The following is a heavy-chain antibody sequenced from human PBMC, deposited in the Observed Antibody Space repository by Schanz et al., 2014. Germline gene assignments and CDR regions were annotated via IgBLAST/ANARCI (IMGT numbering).Heavy chain of an antibody. J-gene: IGHJ4*02. CDR2: ISRSSSTI. V-gene: IGHV3-48*04. CDR1: GFTVSSNY. Sequence: DVQLVDSGGGLVQPGGSLRLSCAASGFTVSSNYMSWVRQAPGKGLEWVSYISRSSSTIYYADSVRGRFTISRDNAKNSLYLQMNSLRAEDTAVYYCVPMSIAAHWGQGTLVTVSS. CDR3: VPMSIAAH. D-gene: IGHD6-6*01.